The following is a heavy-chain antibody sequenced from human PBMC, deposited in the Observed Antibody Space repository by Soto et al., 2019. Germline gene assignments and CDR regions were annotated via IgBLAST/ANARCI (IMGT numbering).Heavy chain of an antibody. D-gene: IGHD6-19*01. CDR2: INHSGST. V-gene: IGHV4-34*01. CDR3: ARDYDPIAVAENYYYYGMDV. CDR1: GGSFSGYY. J-gene: IGHJ6*02. Sequence: PSETLSLTCAVYGGSFSGYYWSWIRQPPGKGLEWIGEINHSGSTNYNPSLKSRVTISVDTSKNQFSLKLSSVTAADTAVYYCARDYDPIAVAENYYYYGMDVWGQGTTVTAP.